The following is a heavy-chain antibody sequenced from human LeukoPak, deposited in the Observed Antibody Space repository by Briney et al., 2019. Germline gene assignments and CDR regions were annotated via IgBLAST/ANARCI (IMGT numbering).Heavy chain of an antibody. J-gene: IGHJ3*02. CDR2: IYHSGGT. D-gene: IGHD1-26*01. CDR1: GGSISSGNW. Sequence: SETLSLTCAVSGGSISSGNWWSWFRQPPGRGLEWIGGIYHSGGTNYNPSLQSRLTISVDKSSTHFSLKLCSVIAADAAVVYCAREKWESRYAFDIWGQGTMVTVSS. V-gene: IGHV4-4*02. CDR3: AREKWESRYAFDI.